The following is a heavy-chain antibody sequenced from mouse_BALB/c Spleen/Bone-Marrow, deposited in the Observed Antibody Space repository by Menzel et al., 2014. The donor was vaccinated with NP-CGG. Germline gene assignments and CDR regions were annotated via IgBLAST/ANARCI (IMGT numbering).Heavy chain of an antibody. CDR1: GFDFSRYW. V-gene: IGHV4-1*02. D-gene: IGHD1-1*01. CDR3: ARLGYYGALAY. J-gene: IGHJ3*01. Sequence: EVKLVESGGGLVQPGGSLKLSCAASGFDFSRYWMSWVRQAPGKGLEWIGEIIPDSSTINYTPSLKDKFIISRDNAKNTLYLQMSKVRSEDTALYYCARLGYYGALAYWGQGTLVTVSA. CDR2: IIPDSSTI.